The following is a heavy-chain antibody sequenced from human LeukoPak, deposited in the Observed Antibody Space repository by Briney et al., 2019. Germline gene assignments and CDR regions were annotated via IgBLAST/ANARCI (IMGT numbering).Heavy chain of an antibody. CDR2: ISAYNGNT. J-gene: IGHJ5*02. D-gene: IGHD6-13*01. Sequence: ASVNVSCKASGYTFSSYGISWVRQAPGQGLEWMGWISAYNGNTNYAQKLQGRVTMTTDTSTSTAYMELRSLRSDDTAVYYCARGVDSSNWYWFDPWGQGTLVTVSS. V-gene: IGHV1-18*01. CDR3: ARGVDSSNWYWFDP. CDR1: GYTFSSYG.